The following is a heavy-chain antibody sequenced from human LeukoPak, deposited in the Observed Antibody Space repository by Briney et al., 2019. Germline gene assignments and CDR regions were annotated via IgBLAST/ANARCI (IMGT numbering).Heavy chain of an antibody. V-gene: IGHV4-39*07. CDR1: GGSISSYSYY. D-gene: IGHD2-2*01. CDR3: ARGPADVDNWFDP. Sequence: SETLSLTCSVSGGSISSYSYYWGWIRQPPGKGLEWIGSIFYSGSTYYNPSLKSRVTISLDTSTNQFSLKLSSVTAADTAVYYCARGPADVDNWFDPWGQGTLVTVSS. J-gene: IGHJ5*02. CDR2: IFYSGST.